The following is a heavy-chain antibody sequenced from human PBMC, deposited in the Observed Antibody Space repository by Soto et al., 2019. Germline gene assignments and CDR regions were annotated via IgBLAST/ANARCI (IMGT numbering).Heavy chain of an antibody. Sequence: QVQLQESGPGLVKPSQTLSLTCTVSGVSINTGGRFWSWVRQLPGKGLEWIGYIYYTGNTGYNPFLHRRLTIPEDPSKNPFSLNLRSVTAADTALYYCAMALRPTGSPGYWYFDLWGRGTLVTVSS. CDR1: GVSINTGGRF. CDR3: AMALRPTGSPGYWYFDL. D-gene: IGHD1-1*01. CDR2: IYYTGNT. V-gene: IGHV4-31*03. J-gene: IGHJ2*01.